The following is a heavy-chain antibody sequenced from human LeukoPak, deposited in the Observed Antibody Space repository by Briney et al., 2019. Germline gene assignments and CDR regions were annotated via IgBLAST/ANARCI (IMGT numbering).Heavy chain of an antibody. V-gene: IGHV4-31*03. CDR3: AREDYYDRSFGY. D-gene: IGHD3-22*01. CDR2: IYYSGST. CDR1: GGSISSGGYY. Sequence: PSQTLSLTCTVSGGSISSGGYYWSWIRQHPGKGLEWIGYIYYSGSTYYNPSLKSRVTISVDTSKNQFSLKLSSATAADTAVYYCAREDYYDRSFGYWGQGTLVTVSS. J-gene: IGHJ4*02.